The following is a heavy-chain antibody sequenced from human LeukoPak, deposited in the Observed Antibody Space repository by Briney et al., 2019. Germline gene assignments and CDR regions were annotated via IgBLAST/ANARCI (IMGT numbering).Heavy chain of an antibody. CDR3: ARHFVDTAIPLRGNWFDP. CDR2: IYYSGST. Sequence: SETLSLTCTVSGGSISSYYGSWMRQPPGKGLEWSGYIYYSGSTNYNPSLKSRVTISVDTSKNHFSLKLSSVAAADTAVYYCARHFVDTAIPLRGNWFDPWGQGTLVTVSS. D-gene: IGHD5-18*01. CDR1: GGSISSYY. V-gene: IGHV4-59*08. J-gene: IGHJ5*02.